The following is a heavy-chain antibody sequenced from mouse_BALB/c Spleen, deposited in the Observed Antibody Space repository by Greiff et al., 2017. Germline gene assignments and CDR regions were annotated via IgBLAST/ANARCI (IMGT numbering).Heavy chain of an antibody. Sequence: LQESGAELMKPGASVKISCKATGYTFSSYWIEWVKQRPGHGLEWIGEILPGSGSTNYNEKFKGKATFTADTSSNTAYMQLSSLTSEDSAVYYCARRRAYYGNYGYFDYWGQGTTLTVSS. CDR1: GYTFSSYW. D-gene: IGHD2-10*01. J-gene: IGHJ2*01. CDR2: ILPGSGST. V-gene: IGHV1-9*01. CDR3: ARRRAYYGNYGYFDY.